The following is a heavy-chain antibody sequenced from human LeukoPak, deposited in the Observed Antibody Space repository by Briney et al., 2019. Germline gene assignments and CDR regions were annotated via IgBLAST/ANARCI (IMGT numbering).Heavy chain of an antibody. J-gene: IGHJ5*02. D-gene: IGHD6-19*01. CDR2: ISGDSNTI. CDR3: AAGWYPFAP. CDR1: EFNFSDYY. Sequence: GGSLRLSCAASEFNFSDYYMTWLRQAPGKGLEWVSYISGDSNTIDYADSVKGRLTIARDKAKNSMYLQLSSLRVKETAVYYCAAGWYPFAPWGKGTPVTVSS. V-gene: IGHV3-11*04.